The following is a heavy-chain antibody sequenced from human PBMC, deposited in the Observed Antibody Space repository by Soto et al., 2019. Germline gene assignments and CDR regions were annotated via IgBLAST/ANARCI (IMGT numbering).Heavy chain of an antibody. CDR1: GGSISSGGYY. CDR2: IYYSGST. V-gene: IGHV4-31*03. Sequence: QVQLQESGPGLVKPSQTLSLTCTVSGGSISSGGYYWSWIRQHPGKGLEWIGYIYYSGSTYYNPSLKSRVTISVDTSKKQFSLKLSSVTAADTAVYYCARGSIAAAGPDVYNWFDPWGQGTLVTVSS. D-gene: IGHD6-13*01. J-gene: IGHJ5*02. CDR3: ARGSIAAAGPDVYNWFDP.